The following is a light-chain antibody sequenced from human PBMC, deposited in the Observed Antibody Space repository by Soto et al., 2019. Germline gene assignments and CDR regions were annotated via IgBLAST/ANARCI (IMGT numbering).Light chain of an antibody. CDR2: EGS. CDR1: SSDVGNYNL. J-gene: IGLJ2*01. V-gene: IGLV2-23*03. Sequence: QSALTQPDSVSGSPGQSITISCTGTSSDVGNYNLVSWYQQHPGKAPKLMIYEGSKRPSGVSNRFSGSKSGNTASLTISGLQAEDEAGYYCCSYAGSSTFGVVFGGGTKLTVL. CDR3: CSYAGSSTFGVV.